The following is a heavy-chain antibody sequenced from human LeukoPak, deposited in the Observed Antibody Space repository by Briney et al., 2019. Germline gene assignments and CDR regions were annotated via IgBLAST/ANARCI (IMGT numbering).Heavy chain of an antibody. V-gene: IGHV3-23*01. J-gene: IGHJ4*02. D-gene: IGHD5-12*01. CDR2: ISGSGGST. CDR1: GFTFSSYA. CDR3: AKTRGYSGYGHFDY. Sequence: PGGSLRLSCAASGFTFSSYAMSWVRQAPGKGLEWVSAISGSGGSTYYADSVKGPFTISRDNSKNTLYLQMNSLRAEDTAVYYCAKTRGYSGYGHFDYWGQGTLVTVSS.